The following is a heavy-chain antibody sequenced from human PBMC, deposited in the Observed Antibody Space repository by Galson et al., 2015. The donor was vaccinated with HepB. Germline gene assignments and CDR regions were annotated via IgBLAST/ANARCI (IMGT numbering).Heavy chain of an antibody. D-gene: IGHD3-10*01. CDR1: GFTVSSNY. Sequence: SLRLSCAASGFTVSSNYMSWVRQAPGKGLEWVSVIYSGGSTYYADSVKGRFTISRDNSKNTLYLQMNSLRAEDTAVYYCARDRGETDYYGMDVWGQGTTVTVSS. J-gene: IGHJ6*02. CDR2: IYSGGST. CDR3: ARDRGETDYYGMDV. V-gene: IGHV3-66*01.